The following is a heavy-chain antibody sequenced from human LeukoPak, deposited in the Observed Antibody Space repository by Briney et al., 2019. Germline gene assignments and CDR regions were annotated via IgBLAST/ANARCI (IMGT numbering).Heavy chain of an antibody. V-gene: IGHV3-11*06. CDR3: TTVLRSNLYSVCDY. CDR2: ISSCSSYT. Sequence: TGGSLRLSCSASGFTFSYYYMSWIRQAPGKGLEWVSYISSCSSYTNYADSVKGRFTISTDNATNSMYLQMNSLRAEDTAVYYWTTVLRSNLYSVCDYWGQGALVSVSS. CDR1: GFTFSYYY. D-gene: IGHD4-11*01. J-gene: IGHJ4*02.